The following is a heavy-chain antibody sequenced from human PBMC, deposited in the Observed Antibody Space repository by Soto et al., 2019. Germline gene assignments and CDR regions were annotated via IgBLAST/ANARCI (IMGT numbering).Heavy chain of an antibody. V-gene: IGHV4-31*03. CDR1: GGSISSGGYY. CDR2: IYYSGST. CDR3: ARAAALRSWFDP. Sequence: PSETLSLTCTVSGGSISSGGYYWSWTRQHPGKGLEWIGYIYYSGSTYYNPSLKSRVTISVDTSKNQFSLKLSSVTAADTAVYYCARAAALRSWFDPWGQGTLVTVSS. D-gene: IGHD6-13*01. J-gene: IGHJ5*02.